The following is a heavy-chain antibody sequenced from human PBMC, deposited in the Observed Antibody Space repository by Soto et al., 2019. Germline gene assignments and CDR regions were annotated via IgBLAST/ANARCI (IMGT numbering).Heavy chain of an antibody. D-gene: IGHD6-6*01. CDR3: ARHSSSSFDP. Sequence: GGSLRLSCAASGFIVSSNYMSWVRQAPGKGLEWVSAIYSGGSTSYADSVKGRFTISRDNSKNTLHLQMNSLRADDTAVYYCARHSSSSFDPWGQGTLVTVSS. J-gene: IGHJ5*02. CDR2: IYSGGST. CDR1: GFIVSSNY. V-gene: IGHV3-53*01.